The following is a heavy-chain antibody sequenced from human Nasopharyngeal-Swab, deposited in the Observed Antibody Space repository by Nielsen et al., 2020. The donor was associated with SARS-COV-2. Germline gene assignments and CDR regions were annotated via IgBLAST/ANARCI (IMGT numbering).Heavy chain of an antibody. Sequence: ASVKVPCKASGSTFTGSSMRWVRQAPGQGLEWMGRINPNSGGTNYAQKFQGRVTMTRDTSISTAYMELSRLRSDDTAVYYCARAGPTVTYNWFDPWGQGTLVTVSS. V-gene: IGHV1-2*06. CDR1: GSTFTGSS. CDR3: ARAGPTVTYNWFDP. CDR2: INPNSGGT. D-gene: IGHD4-17*01. J-gene: IGHJ5*02.